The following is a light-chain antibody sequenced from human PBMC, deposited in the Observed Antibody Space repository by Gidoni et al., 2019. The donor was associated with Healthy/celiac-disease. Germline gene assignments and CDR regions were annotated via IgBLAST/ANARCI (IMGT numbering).Light chain of an antibody. V-gene: IGKV1-33*01. CDR1: QDISNF. Sequence: DIQITPSPSSLSASVGDRVTITRQASQDISNFLNWYQQKPGKAPKLLNYDASNLEAGVPSRCSGSGSGTDCTFTISSLQPEDIETYYCQQYDNLPLTFGGGTKVEIK. CDR2: DAS. J-gene: IGKJ4*01. CDR3: QQYDNLPLT.